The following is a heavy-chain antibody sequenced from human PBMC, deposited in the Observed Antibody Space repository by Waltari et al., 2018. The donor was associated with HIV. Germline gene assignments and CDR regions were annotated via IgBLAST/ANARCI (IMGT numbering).Heavy chain of an antibody. D-gene: IGHD6-19*01. CDR1: GFTFSSYS. CDR2: ISSSTNII. V-gene: IGHV3-48*01. J-gene: IGHJ6*02. CDR3: ARDGAVAGFYHYYAMDV. Sequence: EGQLVESGGDLVQPGGSLRLSCAASGFTFSSYSMNWVRQAPGKGLEWISYISSSTNIISYADSVKGRFTSSRDNVNKSLYLQMNSLRAEDTAVYYCARDGAVAGFYHYYAMDVWGQGTTVTVSS.